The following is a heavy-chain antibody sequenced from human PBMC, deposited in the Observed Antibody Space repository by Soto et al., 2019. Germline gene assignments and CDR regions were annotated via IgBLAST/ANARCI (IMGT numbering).Heavy chain of an antibody. V-gene: IGHV1-69*06. D-gene: IGHD6-6*01. CDR3: ASSIAARPYYYYGMDV. CDR2: IIPIFGTA. J-gene: IGHJ6*02. CDR1: GGTFSSYA. Sequence: GASVKVSCKAPGGTFSSYAISWVRQAPGQGLEWMGGIIPIFGTANYAQKFQGRVTITADKSTSTAYMELSSLRSEDTAVYYCASSIAARPYYYYGMDVWGQGTTVTVSS.